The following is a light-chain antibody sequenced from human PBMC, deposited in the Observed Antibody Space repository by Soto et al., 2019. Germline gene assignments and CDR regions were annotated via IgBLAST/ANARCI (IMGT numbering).Light chain of an antibody. CDR1: QRVSSN. CDR2: GAS. CDR3: QQYNNWLRT. Sequence: EIVMTQSPATLSVSPGERATLSCRASQRVSSNLAWYQQKPGQAPRLLIYGASTRATGIPARFSGSGSGTEFTLTISSLRSEDFAVYYCQQYNNWLRTFGQGTKVEIK. V-gene: IGKV3-15*01. J-gene: IGKJ1*01.